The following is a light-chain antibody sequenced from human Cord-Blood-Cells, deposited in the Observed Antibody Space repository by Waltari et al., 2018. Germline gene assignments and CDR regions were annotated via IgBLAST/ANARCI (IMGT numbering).Light chain of an antibody. CDR1: SPNIGAGYA. V-gene: IGLV1-40*01. CDR3: QSYDSSLSGFLV. J-gene: IGLJ2*01. CDR2: GNS. Sequence: QSVLTQPPSVSGAPGQRVTISCTGSSPNIGAGYAVPWYQQLPGTAPKLLIYGNSNRPSGVPDRFSGSKSGTSASLAITGLQAEDEADYYCQSYDSSLSGFLVFGGGTKLTVL.